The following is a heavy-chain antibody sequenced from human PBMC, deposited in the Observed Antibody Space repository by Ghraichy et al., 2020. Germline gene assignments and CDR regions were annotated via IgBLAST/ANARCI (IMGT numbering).Heavy chain of an antibody. CDR3: AKDRITMIVVVTAIDY. CDR2: IRYDGSNK. CDR1: GFTFSSYG. J-gene: IGHJ4*02. V-gene: IGHV3-30*02. D-gene: IGHD3-22*01. Sequence: GESLNISCAASGFTFSSYGMHWVRQAPGKGLEWVAFIRYDGSNKYYADSVKGRFTISRDNSKNTLYLQMNSLRAEDTAVYYCAKDRITMIVVVTAIDYWGQGTLVTVSS.